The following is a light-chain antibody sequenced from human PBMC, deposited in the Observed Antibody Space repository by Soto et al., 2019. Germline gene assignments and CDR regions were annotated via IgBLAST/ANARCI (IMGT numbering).Light chain of an antibody. CDR2: DAY. CDR3: QQYDNLLL. CDR1: QDITNS. V-gene: IGKV1-33*01. J-gene: IGKJ5*01. Sequence: DMQMTQSPSSLSASVGDRVTITCQASQDITNSLNWYQQKPGKAPKFLIYDAYNLETGVPSRFSGSGSGTNFIFTIGSLQPEYIATYYCQQYDNLLLFGQGTRLEIK.